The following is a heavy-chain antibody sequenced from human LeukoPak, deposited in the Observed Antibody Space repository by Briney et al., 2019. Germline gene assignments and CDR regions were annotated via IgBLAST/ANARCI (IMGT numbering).Heavy chain of an antibody. CDR1: GFTFSSYW. CDR2: IKSDDSST. D-gene: IGHD5-12*01. Sequence: PGGSLRLSCAASGFTFSSYWMHWARQAPGKGLVWVSRIKSDDSSTDYADSVKGRFTISRDNAKNTLYLQMNSLRAEDTAVYYCTTIRPDYWGQGTLVTVSS. V-gene: IGHV3-74*01. J-gene: IGHJ4*02. CDR3: TTIRPDY.